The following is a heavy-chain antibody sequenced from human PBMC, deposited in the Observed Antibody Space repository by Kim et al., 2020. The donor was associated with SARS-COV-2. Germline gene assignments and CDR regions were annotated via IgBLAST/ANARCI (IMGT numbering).Heavy chain of an antibody. CDR2: IDPSDSYT. CDR1: GYSFTSYW. D-gene: IGHD3-3*01. V-gene: IGHV5-10-1*01. CDR3: ARHGYDFWSGYLNWFDP. Sequence: GASLKISCKGSGYSFTSYWISWVRQMPGKGLEWMGRIDPSDSYTNYSPSFQGHVTISADKSISTAYLQWSSLKASDTAMYYCARHGYDFWSGYLNWFDPWGQGTLVTVSS. J-gene: IGHJ5*02.